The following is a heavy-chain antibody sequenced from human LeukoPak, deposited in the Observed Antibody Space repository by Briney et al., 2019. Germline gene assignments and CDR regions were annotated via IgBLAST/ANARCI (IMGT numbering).Heavy chain of an antibody. Sequence: SKTLSLTCPVSGGSISSGGYSWSWIRQHPGKGLEWIGYIYYSGSTYYNPSLKRRVTISVDTSKNQFSLKLSSVTAADTAVYYCARAPTGTLAFDIWGQGTMVTVSS. V-gene: IGHV4-31*03. CDR3: ARAPTGTLAFDI. J-gene: IGHJ3*02. CDR1: GGSISSGGYS. D-gene: IGHD1-7*01. CDR2: IYYSGST.